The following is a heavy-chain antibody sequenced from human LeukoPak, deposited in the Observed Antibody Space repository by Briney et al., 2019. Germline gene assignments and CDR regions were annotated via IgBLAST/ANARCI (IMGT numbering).Heavy chain of an antibody. CDR3: ARHPHHFLYSNGIEIKPSTGALDI. Sequence: PSETLSLTCTVSGGSISSYYWSWIRQPAGKGLERIGRIYTSGSTNYNPSLKSRVTMSVDTSKNQFSLKPSSVTAADTAVYYCARHPHHFLYSNGIEIKPSTGALDIWGQGTLVTVSS. D-gene: IGHD2-8*01. CDR1: GGSISSYY. V-gene: IGHV4-4*07. J-gene: IGHJ3*02. CDR2: IYTSGST.